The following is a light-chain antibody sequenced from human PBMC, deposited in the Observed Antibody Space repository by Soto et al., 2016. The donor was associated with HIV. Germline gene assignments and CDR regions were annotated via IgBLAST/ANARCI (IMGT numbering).Light chain of an antibody. J-gene: IGLJ3*02. CDR1: NIGSRS. CDR2: DDA. V-gene: IGLV3-21*04. CDR3: QVWDSTSDHV. Sequence: SYTLTQSPSVSVAPGKAARITCEGNNIGSRSVHWYQQRSGQAPVLVIYDDADRPSGTPERFSGSNSGNTATLIINRVEAGDEADYYCQVWDSTSDHVFGGGTKLTVL.